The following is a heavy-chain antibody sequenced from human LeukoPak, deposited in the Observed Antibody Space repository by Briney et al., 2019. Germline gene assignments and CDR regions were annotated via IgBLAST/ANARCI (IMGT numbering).Heavy chain of an antibody. D-gene: IGHD2-15*01. CDR3: ARRVCSGGSCYSAAFDI. J-gene: IGHJ3*02. CDR1: GGSISSYY. Sequence: SETLSLTCTVTGGSISSYYWSWIRQPPGKGLEWIGYIYYSGSTNYNPSLKSRVTISVDTSKNQLSLKLSSVTAADTAVYYCARRVCSGGSCYSAAFDIWGQGTMVTVSS. V-gene: IGHV4-59*08. CDR2: IYYSGST.